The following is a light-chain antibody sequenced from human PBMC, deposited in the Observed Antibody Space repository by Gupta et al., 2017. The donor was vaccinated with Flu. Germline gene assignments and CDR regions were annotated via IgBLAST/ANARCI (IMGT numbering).Light chain of an antibody. CDR3: RQSVQSPWT. V-gene: IGKV2D-29*01. CDR2: DVS. J-gene: IGKJ1*01. Sequence: DIVMTQTPLSLSVTPGQPASISCKSSQSLVFGDGKTYFYWFLQKPGQPPQLLIHDVSNRGSGVPDRFSGRGSGTDFTLKISRVEAEDVGVYYCRQSVQSPWTFGQGTKVEIK. CDR1: QSLVFGDGKTY.